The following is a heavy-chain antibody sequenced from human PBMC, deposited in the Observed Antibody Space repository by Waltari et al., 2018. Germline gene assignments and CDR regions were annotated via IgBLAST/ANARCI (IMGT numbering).Heavy chain of an antibody. J-gene: IGHJ6*02. CDR2: IYYSGST. Sequence: QLQLQESGPGLVTPSETLSLTCTVSGGSISSSSYYWGWIRQPPGKGPEWIGSIYYSGSTYYNPSLKSRVTISVGTSKNQFSLKLSSVTAADTAVYYCAREYCGGDCYGAYYYYYGMDVWGQGTTVTVSS. CDR3: AREYCGGDCYGAYYYYYGMDV. D-gene: IGHD2-21*01. V-gene: IGHV4-39*07. CDR1: GGSISSSSYY.